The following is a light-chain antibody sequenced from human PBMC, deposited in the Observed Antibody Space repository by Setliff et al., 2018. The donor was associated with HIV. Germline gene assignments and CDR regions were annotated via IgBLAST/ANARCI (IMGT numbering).Light chain of an antibody. J-gene: IGLJ1*01. CDR2: EVS. V-gene: IGLV2-23*02. CDR3: CSYASGSTSLFV. CDR1: STDVGTYNL. Sequence: LTQPASVPGSPGQSITISCTGTSTDVGTYNLVSWYQQHPGKAPKVMIYEVSKRPSGISNRFSGSKSGNTASLTISGLQPEDESDYYCCSYASGSTSLFVFGTGTKVTVL.